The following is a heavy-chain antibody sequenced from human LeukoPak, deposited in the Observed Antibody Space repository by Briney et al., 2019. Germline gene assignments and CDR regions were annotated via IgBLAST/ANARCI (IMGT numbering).Heavy chain of an antibody. D-gene: IGHD1-26*01. CDR3: ARDTAPGGSYPRYYYGMDV. CDR2: IYSGGST. J-gene: IGHJ6*02. Sequence: QPGGSLRLSCAASGFTVSSNYMSWVRQAPGKGLEWVSVIYSGGSTYYADSVNGRFTISRHNSKNTLYLQMNSLRAEDTAVYYCARDTAPGGSYPRYYYGMDVWGQGTTVTVSS. CDR1: GFTVSSNY. V-gene: IGHV3-53*04.